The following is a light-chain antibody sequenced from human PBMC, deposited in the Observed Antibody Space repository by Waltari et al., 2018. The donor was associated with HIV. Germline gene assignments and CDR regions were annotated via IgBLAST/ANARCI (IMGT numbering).Light chain of an antibody. CDR3: GTWDSSLSAV. Sequence: QSVLTQPPSVSAAPGQTVTISCSGSSSNIGSHSVSWYQQLPGTAPKLLIYANNKRPSGIPDRFSGSKSGTSATVGITGLQTGDEADYYCGTWDSSLSAVFGGGTNLTVL. CDR1: SSNIGSHS. J-gene: IGLJ3*02. CDR2: ANN. V-gene: IGLV1-51*01.